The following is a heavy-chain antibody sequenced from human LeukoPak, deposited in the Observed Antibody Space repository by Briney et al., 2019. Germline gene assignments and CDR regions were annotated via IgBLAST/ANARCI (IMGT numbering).Heavy chain of an antibody. CDR1: GGSISSSSYY. D-gene: IGHD2-21*02. CDR3: ARSHIVAVTGFAFDI. J-gene: IGHJ3*02. Sequence: SETLSLTCTVSGGSISSSSYYWGWIRQPPGKGLEWIGSIYYSGSTYYNPSLKIRVTITVDTSKSQFSLKLSSVTAADTTVYYCARSHIVAVTGFAFDIWGQGTLVTVSS. V-gene: IGHV4-39*01. CDR2: IYYSGST.